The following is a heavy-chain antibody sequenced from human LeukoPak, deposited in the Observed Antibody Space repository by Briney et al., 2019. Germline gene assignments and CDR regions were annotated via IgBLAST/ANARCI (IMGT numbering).Heavy chain of an antibody. Sequence: PSETLSLTCTVSGGSISSYYWSWIRQPPGKGLEWIGYIYYSGSTNYNPSLKSRVTISVDTSKNQFSLKLSSVTAADTAVYYCARVSTLALHYYGMDVWGQGTTVTVS. J-gene: IGHJ6*02. CDR1: GGSISSYY. CDR3: ARVSTLALHYYGMDV. D-gene: IGHD6-13*01. CDR2: IYYSGST. V-gene: IGHV4-59*01.